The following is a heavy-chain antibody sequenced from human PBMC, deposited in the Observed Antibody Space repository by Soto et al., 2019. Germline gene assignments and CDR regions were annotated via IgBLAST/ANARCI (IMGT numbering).Heavy chain of an antibody. CDR2: ISPRSGIT. CDR1: GYPFTSFY. J-gene: IGHJ6*02. D-gene: IGHD6-13*01. CDR3: AASPADGSSWYGIPPDLSHGMDV. V-gene: IGHV1-46*01. Sequence: ASVKVSGKASGYPFTSFYIPRLRQAPGHGLEWLGLISPRSGITTDAQKLQGRLTMTGDTSTSTDYMELSSLTSEDTAMYHCAASPADGSSWYGIPPDLSHGMDVLGQGTTVTVSS.